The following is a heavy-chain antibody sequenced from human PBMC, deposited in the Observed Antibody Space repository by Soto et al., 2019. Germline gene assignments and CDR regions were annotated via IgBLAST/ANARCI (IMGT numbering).Heavy chain of an antibody. D-gene: IGHD5-12*01. J-gene: IGHJ5*02. V-gene: IGHV1-69*13. Sequence: FSVNVSCKASGGSFSSYAISWLRLAPGQGLEWMGGIIPIFGTANYAQKFQGRVTITADESTSTAYMELSSLRSEDTAVYYCARGDGYNFVSWFDPWGQGTLVTVSS. CDR2: IIPIFGTA. CDR1: GGSFSSYA. CDR3: ARGDGYNFVSWFDP.